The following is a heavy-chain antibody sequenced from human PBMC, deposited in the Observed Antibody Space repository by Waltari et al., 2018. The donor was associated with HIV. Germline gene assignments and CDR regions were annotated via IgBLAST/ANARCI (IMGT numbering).Heavy chain of an antibody. V-gene: IGHV3-11*01. CDR2: ITTSGPP. Sequence: QVQLVESGGGLVKPGGSLRLSCATSGFTFSDYYLTWIRHVPGQGLQWVSSITTSGPPYYSGTVGGRFTISSDNTNNTVYRQMSRLMAEDPAVYFCARDSDGYSFTLFITGHNKRSAYFDSWGQGALVTVSS. CDR3: ARDSDGYSFTLFITGHNKRSAYFDS. CDR1: GFTFSDYY. J-gene: IGHJ4*02. D-gene: IGHD3-22*01.